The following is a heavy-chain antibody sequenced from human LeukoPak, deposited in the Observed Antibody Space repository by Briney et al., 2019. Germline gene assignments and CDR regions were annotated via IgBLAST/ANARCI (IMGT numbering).Heavy chain of an antibody. CDR1: GFTFSGFA. Sequence: GGSLRLSCAASGFTFSGFAMSWIRQAPGKGLEWVSYISSSGSTIYYADSVKGRFTISRDNAKNSLYLQMNNLRVEDTAVYYCARDQPIGYNYGYPFDNWGQGTLVTVSS. D-gene: IGHD5-18*01. CDR3: ARDQPIGYNYGYPFDN. V-gene: IGHV3-11*04. CDR2: ISSSGSTI. J-gene: IGHJ4*02.